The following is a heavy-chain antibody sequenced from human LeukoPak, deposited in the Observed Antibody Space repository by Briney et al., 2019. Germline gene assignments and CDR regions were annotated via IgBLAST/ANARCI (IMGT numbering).Heavy chain of an antibody. V-gene: IGHV4-34*01. CDR3: ARWQKRWFDP. J-gene: IGHJ5*02. Sequence: SETLSLTCAVYGGSFSGYYWSWIRQPPGKGLEWIGEINHSGSTNYSPSLKSRVTISVDTSENQFSLKLSSVTAADTAVYYCARWQKRWFDPWGQGTLVTVSS. CDR2: INHSGST. CDR1: GGSFSGYY.